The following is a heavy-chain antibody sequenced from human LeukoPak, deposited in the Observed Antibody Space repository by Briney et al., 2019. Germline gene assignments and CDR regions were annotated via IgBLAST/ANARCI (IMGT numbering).Heavy chain of an antibody. V-gene: IGHV3-33*01. J-gene: IGHJ6*03. Sequence: GGSLRLSCAASGFTFSTYGMHWARQAPGKGLEWVAVVWYDESLKYYADSVKGRFTISRDNSKNTLFLQLNSLRAEDTAVYYCATYLDVWGTGTTVIVSS. CDR1: GFTFSTYG. CDR3: ATYLDV. CDR2: VWYDESLK.